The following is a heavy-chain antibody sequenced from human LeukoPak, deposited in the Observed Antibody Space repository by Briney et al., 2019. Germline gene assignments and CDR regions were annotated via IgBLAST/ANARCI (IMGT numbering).Heavy chain of an antibody. CDR1: GYTFTGYY. J-gene: IGHJ4*02. CDR2: INPNSGGT. D-gene: IGHD3-22*01. CDR3: ARDSGYYYDSSGYYRKGPFDY. Sequence: ASVKVSSKASGYTFTGYYMHWVRQAPGQGLEWMGWINPNSGGTNYAQKFQGRVTMTRDTSISTAYMELSRLRSDDTAVYYCARDSGYYYDSSGYYRKGPFDYWGQGTLVTVSS. V-gene: IGHV1-2*02.